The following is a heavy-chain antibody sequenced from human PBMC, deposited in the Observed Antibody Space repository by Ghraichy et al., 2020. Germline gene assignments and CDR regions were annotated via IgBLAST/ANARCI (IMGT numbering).Heavy chain of an antibody. CDR2: ISGSGGTT. V-gene: IGHV3-23*01. D-gene: IGHD3-3*01. Sequence: GGSLRLSCTASGFAFSAYAMSWVCQAPGKGLEWVSFISGSGGTTYGVDSVKGRFTISRDNSGNTLYLQMNSLRGEDTAIYYCAKLRSVSSQTHYGMDVWGQGITGTVS. CDR3: AKLRSVSSQTHYGMDV. CDR1: GFAFSAYA. J-gene: IGHJ6*02.